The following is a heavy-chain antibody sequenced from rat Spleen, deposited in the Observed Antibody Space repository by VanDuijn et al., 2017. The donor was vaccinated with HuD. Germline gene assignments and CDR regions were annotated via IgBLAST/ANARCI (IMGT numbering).Heavy chain of an antibody. J-gene: IGHJ2*01. V-gene: IGHV5-25*01. Sequence: EVQLVESGGGLVQPGRSLQLSCAASGFTFNNYDMAWVRQTPTKGLEWVASLSPSGGGTYYRDSVKGRFTISRDNVKSTLYLQMDSLRSEDTATYYCARAGYLRDWYFDFRGQGVMVTVSS. CDR1: GFTFNNYD. CDR2: LSPSGGGT. CDR3: ARAGYLRDWYFDF. D-gene: IGHD2-2*01.